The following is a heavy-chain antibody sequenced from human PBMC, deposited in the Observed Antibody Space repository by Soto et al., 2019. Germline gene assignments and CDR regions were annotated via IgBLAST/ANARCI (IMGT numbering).Heavy chain of an antibody. CDR1: GASIRSGGFY. V-gene: IGHV4-31*03. CDR2: IYYTGST. Sequence: SETLSLTCSVSGASIRSGGFYWSWLRQSPGKGLEWIGHIYYTGSTFVSPSLKGRLTISLDTSKNQFSLDLSSVTATDTAMYYCARIEMASIKWGRGTLVTVSS. CDR3: ARIEMASIK. D-gene: IGHD5-12*01. J-gene: IGHJ4*02.